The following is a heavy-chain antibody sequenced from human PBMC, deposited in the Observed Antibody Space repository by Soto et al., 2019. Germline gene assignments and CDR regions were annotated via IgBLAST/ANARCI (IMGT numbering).Heavy chain of an antibody. Sequence: PGGSLRLSCAASGFTFSSYGMHWVRQAPGKGLEWVAVIWYDGSNKYYADSVKGRFTISRDNSKNTLYLQMNSLRAEDTAVYYCARAGVGLRYFDWLPQGLRMGLVEDAFDIWGQGTMVTVSS. CDR2: IWYDGSNK. V-gene: IGHV3-33*01. CDR1: GFTFSSYG. CDR3: ARAGVGLRYFDWLPQGLRMGLVEDAFDI. D-gene: IGHD3-9*01. J-gene: IGHJ3*02.